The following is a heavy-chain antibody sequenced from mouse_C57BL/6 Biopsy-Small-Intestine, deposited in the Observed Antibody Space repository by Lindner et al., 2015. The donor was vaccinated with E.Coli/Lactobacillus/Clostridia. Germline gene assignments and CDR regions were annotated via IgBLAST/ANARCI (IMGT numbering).Heavy chain of an antibody. CDR2: IDPENGDT. CDR3: TTGYYYGSSYRYFDY. D-gene: IGHD1-1*01. J-gene: IGHJ2*01. Sequence: VQLQESGAELVRPGASVKLSCTASGFNIKDDYMHWVKQRPEQGLEWIGWIDPENGDTEYASKFQGKATITADTSSNTAYLQLGSLTSEDTAVYYCTTGYYYGSSYRYFDYWGQGTTLTVSS. V-gene: IGHV14-4*01. CDR1: GFNIKDDY.